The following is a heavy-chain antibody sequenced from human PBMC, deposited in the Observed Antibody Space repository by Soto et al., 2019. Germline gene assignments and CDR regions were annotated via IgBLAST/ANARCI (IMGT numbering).Heavy chain of an antibody. CDR1: GFIFRNYA. Sequence: ESGGDLVQPGGSLRLSCAASGFIFRNYAMIWVRQAPGKGLGWVSGVSGSGGSPFYADSVQGRFTIYTDNSKNTLYMDMSSLRVDDTAVDYCVKAGETFVWGTYHFWGQGPLVAFS. J-gene: IGHJ4*02. V-gene: IGHV3-23*01. D-gene: IGHD3-16*02. CDR2: VSGSGGSP. CDR3: VKAGETFVWGTYHF.